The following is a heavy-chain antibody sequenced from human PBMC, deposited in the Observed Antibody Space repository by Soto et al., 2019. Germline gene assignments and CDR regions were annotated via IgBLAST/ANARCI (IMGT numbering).Heavy chain of an antibody. D-gene: IGHD3-9*01. CDR2: ISGSGGST. Sequence: GGSLRLSCAASGFTFSSYAMSWVRQAPGKGLEWVSAISGSGGSTYYADSVKGRFTISRDNSKNTLYLQMNSLRAEDTAVYYCAKVFSAYFGWLLPLDYWGQGTLVTVSS. J-gene: IGHJ4*02. V-gene: IGHV3-23*01. CDR3: AKVFSAYFGWLLPLDY. CDR1: GFTFSSYA.